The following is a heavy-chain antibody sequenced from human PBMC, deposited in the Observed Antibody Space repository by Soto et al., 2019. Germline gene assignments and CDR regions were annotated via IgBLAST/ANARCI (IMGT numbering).Heavy chain of an antibody. D-gene: IGHD3-10*01. V-gene: IGHV4-59*01. CDR3: ARGEITMVRGVLYYYYGMDV. CDR1: GGSISSYY. J-gene: IGHJ6*02. Sequence: SETLSLTCTVSGGSISSYYWSWIRQPPGKGLEWIGYIYYSGSTNYNPSLKSRVTISVDTSKNQFSLKLSSVTAADTAVYYCARGEITMVRGVLYYYYGMDVWGQGTTVTVSS. CDR2: IYYSGST.